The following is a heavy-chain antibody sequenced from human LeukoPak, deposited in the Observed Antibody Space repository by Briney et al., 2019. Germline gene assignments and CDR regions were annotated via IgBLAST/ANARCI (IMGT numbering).Heavy chain of an antibody. CDR2: ISYDGSNK. CDR3: ARDVAGTRYFQH. D-gene: IGHD6-19*01. Sequence: PGGSLRLSCAASGFTFRSYVMHWVRQAPGKGLGAVAVISYDGSNKYYADSVKGRFTISSDNSKNTLYLQMNSLRAEDTAVYYCARDVAGTRYFQHWGQGTLVTASS. V-gene: IGHV3-30-3*01. CDR1: GFTFRSYV. J-gene: IGHJ1*01.